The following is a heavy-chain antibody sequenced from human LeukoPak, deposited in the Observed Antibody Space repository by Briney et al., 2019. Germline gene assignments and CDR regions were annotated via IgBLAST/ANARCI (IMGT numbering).Heavy chain of an antibody. J-gene: IGHJ4*02. CDR3: VKVAKYYYGSETYYFFEH. Sequence: GGSLRLSCAASGFTFNIYSMNWVRQAPGKGLEWVSRITSSSHYIYYADSVKGRFTISRDNAKNSLDLQMNSLRVEDTGIYYCVKVAKYYYGSETYYFFEHWGQGTPVTASS. V-gene: IGHV3-21*01. D-gene: IGHD3-10*01. CDR2: ITSSSHYI. CDR1: GFTFNIYS.